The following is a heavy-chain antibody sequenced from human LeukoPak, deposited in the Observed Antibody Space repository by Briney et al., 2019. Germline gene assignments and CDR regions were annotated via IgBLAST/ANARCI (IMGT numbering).Heavy chain of an antibody. Sequence: PSETLSLTCTVSGGSISNSDYYWGWIRQPPGKGLECIGSIFYSGSTYYNPSLKSRVTISVDTSKNQFSLKLSSVTAADTAVYYCARRHLGHYVWGSYRYSGAFDIWGQGTMVTVSS. CDR2: IFYSGST. D-gene: IGHD3-16*02. CDR1: GGSISNSDYY. V-gene: IGHV4-39*07. CDR3: ARRHLGHYVWGSYRYSGAFDI. J-gene: IGHJ3*02.